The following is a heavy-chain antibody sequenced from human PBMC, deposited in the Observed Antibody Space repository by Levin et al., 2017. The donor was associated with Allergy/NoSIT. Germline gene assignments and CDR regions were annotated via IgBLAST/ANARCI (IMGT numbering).Heavy chain of an antibody. Sequence: AGGSLRLSCAASGFTFSSYAMHWVRQAPGKGLEWVAVISYDGSNKYYADSVKGRFTISRDNSKNTLYLQMNSLRAEDTAVYYCAREISSSWSAEYYFDYWGQGTLVTVSS. V-gene: IGHV3-30-3*01. CDR1: GFTFSSYA. CDR2: ISYDGSNK. J-gene: IGHJ4*02. D-gene: IGHD6-13*01. CDR3: AREISSSWSAEYYFDY.